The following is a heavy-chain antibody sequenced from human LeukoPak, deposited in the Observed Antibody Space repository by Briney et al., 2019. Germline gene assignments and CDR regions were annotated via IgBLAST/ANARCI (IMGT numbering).Heavy chain of an antibody. CDR1: GASLSNTDFY. D-gene: IGHD3-9*01. Sequence: SETLSLTCTVSGASLSNTDFYWGWIRQPPGKGLQWIGNSYYSGSTYYNPSLSSRVTMSVDTSKNQFSLKMTSVTAADTAVYYCARLTKGRYFDYIFDYWGQGTLFTVST. V-gene: IGHV4-39*01. CDR3: ARLTKGRYFDYIFDY. CDR2: SYYSGST. J-gene: IGHJ4*02.